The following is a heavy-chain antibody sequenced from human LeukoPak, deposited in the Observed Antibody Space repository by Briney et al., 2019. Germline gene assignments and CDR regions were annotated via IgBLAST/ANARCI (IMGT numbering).Heavy chain of an antibody. Sequence: GGSPRLSCAASGFTFSSYEMNWVRQAPGKGLEWVSYISSSGSTIYYADSVKGRFTISRDNAKNSLYLQMNSLRAEDTAVYYCASKSMVATSPFDYWGQGTLVTVSS. CDR3: ASKSMVATSPFDY. CDR2: ISSSGSTI. J-gene: IGHJ4*02. D-gene: IGHD5-12*01. CDR1: GFTFSSYE. V-gene: IGHV3-48*03.